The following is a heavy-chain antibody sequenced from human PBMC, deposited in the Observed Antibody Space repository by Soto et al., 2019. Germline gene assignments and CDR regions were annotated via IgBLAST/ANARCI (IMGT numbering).Heavy chain of an antibody. CDR1: GFSLSTSGVG. Sequence: QITLKESGPTLVKPTQTLTLTCTFSGFSLSTSGVGVGWIRQPPGKALEWLALIYWDDAKHYSPSLKSRLTNTKDTSKNQVVLKMTNMDPVDKATYYCAHKGGGDRILDYWGQGTLVTVSS. D-gene: IGHD3-16*01. J-gene: IGHJ4*02. CDR3: AHKGGGDRILDY. V-gene: IGHV2-5*02. CDR2: IYWDDAK.